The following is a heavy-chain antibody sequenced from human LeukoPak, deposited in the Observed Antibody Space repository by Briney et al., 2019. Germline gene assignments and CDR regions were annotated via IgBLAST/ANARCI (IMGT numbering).Heavy chain of an antibody. D-gene: IGHD4-23*01. CDR3: ARDKRSNSDYYYYGMDV. CDR1: GGSISSGGYY. Sequence: SETLSLTCTVSGGSISSGGYYWSWIRQHPGKGLEWIGYIYYSGSTYYNPSLKSRVTISVDTSKNQFSLKLSSVTAADTAVYYCARDKRSNSDYYYYGMDVWGQGTTVTVSS. CDR2: IYYSGST. J-gene: IGHJ6*02. V-gene: IGHV4-31*03.